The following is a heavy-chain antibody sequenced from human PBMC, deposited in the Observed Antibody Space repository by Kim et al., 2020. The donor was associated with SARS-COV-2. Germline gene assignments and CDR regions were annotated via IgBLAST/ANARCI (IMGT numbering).Heavy chain of an antibody. V-gene: IGHV1-46*01. Sequence: ASVKVSCKASGYTFTSYYMHWVRQAPGQGLEWMGIINPSGGSTSYAQKFQGRVTMTRDTSTSTVYMELSSLRSEDTAVYYCARSWEIRGLYYGSGSSLSYYGMDVWGQGTTVTVSS. CDR2: INPSGGST. D-gene: IGHD3-10*01. CDR3: ARSWEIRGLYYGSGSSLSYYGMDV. J-gene: IGHJ6*02. CDR1: GYTFTSYY.